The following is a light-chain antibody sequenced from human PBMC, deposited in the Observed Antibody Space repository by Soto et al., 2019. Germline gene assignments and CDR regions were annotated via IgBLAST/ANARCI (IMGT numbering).Light chain of an antibody. CDR3: QQYGTSSL. CDR1: QGLSSRN. V-gene: IGKV3-20*01. J-gene: IGKJ5*01. Sequence: EILLTQSPGTLSLSPGERATLSCRASQGLSSRNLAWYQQKPGQAPRLLIYGASSRATGIPDRFSGSGSGTDFTLTISRLEPEDFAVYYCQQYGTSSLFGQGTRLEI. CDR2: GAS.